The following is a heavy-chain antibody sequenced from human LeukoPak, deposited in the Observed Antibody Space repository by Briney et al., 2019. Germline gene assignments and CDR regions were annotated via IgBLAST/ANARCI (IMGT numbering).Heavy chain of an antibody. J-gene: IGHJ3*02. V-gene: IGHV3-23*01. Sequence: GGSLRLSCAASGFTFSNFPMPWVRQAPGRGLEWGSTIRTSAYDTYYVDSVKGRFTISRDNSKDTLYLQMNSLRAEDTAIYYCARDRGGSYYPSHDALDIWGQGTMVTVSS. CDR3: ARDRGGSYYPSHDALDI. CDR1: GFTFSNFP. D-gene: IGHD1-26*01. CDR2: IRTSAYDT.